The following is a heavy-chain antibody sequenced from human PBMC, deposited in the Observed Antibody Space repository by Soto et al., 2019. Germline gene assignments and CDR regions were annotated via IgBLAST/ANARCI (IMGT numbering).Heavy chain of an antibody. V-gene: IGHV1-3*01. D-gene: IGHD1-26*01. J-gene: IGHJ3*02. CDR1: GYTFTTYT. CDR2: INPGNGDT. Sequence: QVQLVQSGAEVKKPGASVKVSCRASGYTFTTYTLLWVRQAPGQRLEWMAWINPGNGDTKYSQNFQDRVTATRDTSASTAYMEMSGLRSEDTATYYCARKQPGFQIGWAWALDIWGQGTMVTVSS. CDR3: ARKQPGFQIGWAWALDI.